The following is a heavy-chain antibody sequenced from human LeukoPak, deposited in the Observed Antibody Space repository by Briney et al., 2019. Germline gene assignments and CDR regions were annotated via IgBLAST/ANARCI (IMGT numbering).Heavy chain of an antibody. D-gene: IGHD6-19*01. CDR2: IYYSGST. CDR3: ARHRTSGWGLDY. CDR1: GGSITSRHY. V-gene: IGHV4-59*08. Sequence: SETLSLTCTVSGGSITSRHYWGWIRQPPGEGLEWIGFIYYSGSTNYNPSLKSRVTISVDTSKNQFSLKVNSVTAADTAVYYCARHRTSGWGLDYWGQGTLVTVSS. J-gene: IGHJ4*02.